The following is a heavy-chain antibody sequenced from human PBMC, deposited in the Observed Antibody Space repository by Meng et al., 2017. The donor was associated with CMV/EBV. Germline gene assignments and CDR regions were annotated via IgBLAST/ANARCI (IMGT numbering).Heavy chain of an antibody. J-gene: IGHJ4*02. CDR3: ARDLWKYYAFWSGYRYLDY. D-gene: IGHD3-3*01. V-gene: IGHV1-18*01. CDR2: MSAYNGNT. Sequence: ASVKVSCKASGYTFTSYGISWVRQAPGQGLEWMGWMSAYNGNTNYAQKLQGRVTMTTDTSTSTAYMELRSLRSDDTAVYYCARDLWKYYAFWSGYRYLDYWGQGTLVTVSS. CDR1: GYTFTSYG.